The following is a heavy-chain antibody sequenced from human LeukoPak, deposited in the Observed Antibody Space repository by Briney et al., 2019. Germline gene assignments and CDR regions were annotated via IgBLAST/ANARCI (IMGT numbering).Heavy chain of an antibody. CDR3: ARGIYCSSTSCYRGGAYYFDY. J-gene: IGHJ4*02. D-gene: IGHD2-2*02. CDR2: IYHSGST. V-gene: IGHV4-38-2*02. CDR1: GYSISSGYY. Sequence: SETLSLTCTVSGYSISSGYYWGWIRQPPGKGLEWTGSIYHSGSTYYNPSLRSRVTISVDTSKNQFSLKLSSVTAADTAVYYCARGIYCSSTSCYRGGAYYFDYWGQGTLVTVSS.